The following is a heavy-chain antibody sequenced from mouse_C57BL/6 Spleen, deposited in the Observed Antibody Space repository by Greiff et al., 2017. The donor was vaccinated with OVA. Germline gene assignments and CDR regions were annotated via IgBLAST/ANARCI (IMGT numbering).Heavy chain of an antibody. CDR3: TTNYSNPWFAY. V-gene: IGHV14-4*01. Sequence: VQLKQSGAELVRPGASVKLSFTASGFNIKDDYMHWVKQRPEQGLEWIGWIDPENGDTEYASKFQGKATITADTSSNTAYLQLSSLTSEDTAVYYCTTNYSNPWFAYWGQGTLVTVSA. D-gene: IGHD2-5*01. J-gene: IGHJ3*01. CDR2: IDPENGDT. CDR1: GFNIKDDY.